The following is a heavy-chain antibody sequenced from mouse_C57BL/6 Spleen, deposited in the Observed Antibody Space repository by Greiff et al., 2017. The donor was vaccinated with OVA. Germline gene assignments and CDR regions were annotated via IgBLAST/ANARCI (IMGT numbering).Heavy chain of an antibody. CDR1: GYTFTSYW. J-gene: IGHJ4*01. D-gene: IGHD3-3*01. V-gene: IGHV1-53*01. CDR2: INPGNGGT. Sequence: QVQLQQPGTELVKPGASVKLSCKASGYTFTSYWMHWVKQRPGQGLEWIGNINPGNGGTNYTEKFKGKATLTVDKSSSTAYMQLSSLTSEDAAVYCCARRAPKGDIDGWGKGTTVTGSS. CDR3: ARRAPKGDIDG.